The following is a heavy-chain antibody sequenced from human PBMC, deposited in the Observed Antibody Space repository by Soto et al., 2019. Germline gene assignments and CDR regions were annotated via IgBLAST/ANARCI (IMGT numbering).Heavy chain of an antibody. CDR2: IYYSGST. D-gene: IGHD2-2*01. J-gene: IGHJ6*02. V-gene: IGHV4-59*01. CDR1: GGSISSYY. Sequence: SETLSLTCTVSGGSISSYYWRWIRQPPGKGLEWIGYIYYSGSTNYNPSLKSRVTISGDTSKSQFSLKLSSVTAADTAVYYSASTSGYYYYYGMDVWGQGTTVTVSS. CDR3: ASTSGYYYYYGMDV.